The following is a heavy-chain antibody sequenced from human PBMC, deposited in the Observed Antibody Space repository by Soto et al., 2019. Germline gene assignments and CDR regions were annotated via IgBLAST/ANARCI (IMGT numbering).Heavy chain of an antibody. V-gene: IGHV1-3*05. D-gene: IGHD2-15*01. J-gene: IGHJ4*02. Sequence: QVQLVQSGAEEKKPGASVKVSCRASEYTFTNYALHWVRQAPGQRLEWMGWINAGNGNTKYSQKFQGRVTITRDTSASTAYMELSSLRSEDTAVYYCARDILFDYWGQGTLVTVSS. CDR2: INAGNGNT. CDR3: ARDILFDY. CDR1: EYTFTNYA.